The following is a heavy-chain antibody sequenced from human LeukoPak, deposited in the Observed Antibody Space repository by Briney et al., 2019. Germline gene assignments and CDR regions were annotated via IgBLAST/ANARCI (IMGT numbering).Heavy chain of an antibody. Sequence: ASVKVSCKASGYTFTNYYMHWVRQAPGQGLEWMGLINPTGTSTNYAQKFRGRVTMTRDTSTTTVYMELSSLRSEDTAVYYCAREESGGYFDYWGQGTLVPVSS. CDR3: AREESGGYFDY. D-gene: IGHD2-8*02. CDR1: GYTFTNYY. CDR2: INPTGTST. J-gene: IGHJ4*02. V-gene: IGHV1-46*01.